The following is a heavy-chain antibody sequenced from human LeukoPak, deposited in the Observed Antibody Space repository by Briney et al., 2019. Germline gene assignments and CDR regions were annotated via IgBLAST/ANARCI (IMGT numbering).Heavy chain of an antibody. CDR1: GYSFTSYW. CDR3: ARQTRGGIAAAGSDY. J-gene: IGHJ4*02. Sequence: GESLKISCKGSGYSFTSYWIGWVRQMPGKGLEWMGIIYPGDSDTRYSPSFQGQVTISADKSISTAYLQWSSLKASDTAMYYCARQTRGGIAAAGSDYWGQGTLVTVSS. V-gene: IGHV5-51*01. D-gene: IGHD6-13*01. CDR2: IYPGDSDT.